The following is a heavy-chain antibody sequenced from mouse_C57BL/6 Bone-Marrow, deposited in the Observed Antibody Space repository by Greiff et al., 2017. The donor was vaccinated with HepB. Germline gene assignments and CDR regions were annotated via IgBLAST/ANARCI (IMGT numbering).Heavy chain of an antibody. V-gene: IGHV5-17*01. Sequence: VQLKESGGGLVKPGGSLKLSCAASGFTFSDYGMHWVRQAPEKGLEWVAYISSGSSTIYYADTVKGRFTISRDNAKNTLFLQMTSLRSEDTAMYYCARPLYYGSSYDWYFDVWGTGTTVTVSS. CDR2: ISSGSSTI. CDR3: ARPLYYGSSYDWYFDV. CDR1: GFTFSDYG. J-gene: IGHJ1*03. D-gene: IGHD1-1*01.